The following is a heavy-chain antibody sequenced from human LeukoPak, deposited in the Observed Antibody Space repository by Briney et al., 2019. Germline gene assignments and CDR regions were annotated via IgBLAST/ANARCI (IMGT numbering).Heavy chain of an antibody. Sequence: PSETLSLTCAVYGGSFSGYYWSWIRQPPGKGLEWIGVINHSGSTNYNPSLKSRVTISVDTSKNQFSLKLSSVTAADTAVYYCARLYSSWYRGPFDYWGQGTLVTVSS. CDR1: GGSFSGYY. CDR2: INHSGST. V-gene: IGHV4-34*01. CDR3: ARLYSSWYRGPFDY. J-gene: IGHJ4*02. D-gene: IGHD6-13*01.